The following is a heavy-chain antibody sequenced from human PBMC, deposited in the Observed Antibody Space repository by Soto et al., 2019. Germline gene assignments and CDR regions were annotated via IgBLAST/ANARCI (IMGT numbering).Heavy chain of an antibody. J-gene: IGHJ3*02. CDR2: INRDGSKK. D-gene: IGHD6-13*01. Sequence: EVQLEESGGALVQPGGSLRLSCAASGFNLSAYWMTWVRQAPGKGLEWVANINRDGSKKCYLDSVRGRFTISRDNVGNSLYLQMDSLRADDTALYYCARDVSPGSSSLYLDAFDIWGQGTMVTVSS. CDR3: ARDVSPGSSSLYLDAFDI. V-gene: IGHV3-7*05. CDR1: GFNLSAYW.